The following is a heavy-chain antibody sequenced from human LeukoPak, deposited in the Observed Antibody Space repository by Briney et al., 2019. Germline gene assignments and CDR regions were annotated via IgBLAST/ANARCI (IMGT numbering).Heavy chain of an antibody. CDR2: IYSGGST. D-gene: IGHD3-10*01. CDR1: EFSVGSNY. CDR3: ARENIWFGELLEQY. V-gene: IGHV3-66*01. J-gene: IGHJ4*02. Sequence: GGSLRLSCAASEFSVGSNYMTWVRQAPGKGLEWVSLIYSGGSTYYADSVKGRFTISRDNSKNTLYLQMNSLRAEDTAVYYCARENIWFGELLEQYWGQGTLVTVSS.